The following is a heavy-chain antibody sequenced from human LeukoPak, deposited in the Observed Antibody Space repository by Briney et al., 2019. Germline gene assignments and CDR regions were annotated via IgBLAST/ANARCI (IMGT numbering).Heavy chain of an antibody. CDR2: ISSSGTTI. J-gene: IGHJ4*02. V-gene: IGHV3-48*03. CDR3: ARRRYSSGWYFDY. CDR1: GFTFRSFE. Sequence: PGGSLRLSCAASGFTFRSFEMSWVRQGPGKGLEWVSYISSSGTTIYDADSVKGRFTISRDNAKNSLYLQMNSLRAEDTAVYYCARRRYSSGWYFDYWGQGTLVTVSS. D-gene: IGHD6-19*01.